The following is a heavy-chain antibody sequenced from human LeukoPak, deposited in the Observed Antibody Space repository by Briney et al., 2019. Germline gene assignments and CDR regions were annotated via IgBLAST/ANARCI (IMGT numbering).Heavy chain of an antibody. CDR1: GFTFSSYS. CDR2: ISSSSSTI. J-gene: IGHJ6*03. V-gene: IGHV3-48*01. CDR3: ARYMMGAGLTYYMDV. Sequence: GGSLRLSCAASGFTFSSYSMNWVRQAPGKGLEWLSYISSSSSTIYYADSVKGRFTISRDNSKNTLYLQMNSLRAEDTAVYYCARYMMGAGLTYYMDVWGKGTTVTVSS. D-gene: IGHD1-26*01.